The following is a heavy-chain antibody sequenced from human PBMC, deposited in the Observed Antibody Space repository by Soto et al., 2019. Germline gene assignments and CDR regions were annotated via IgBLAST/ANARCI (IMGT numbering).Heavy chain of an antibody. CDR2: IYYSGST. Sequence: PSETLSLTWTVAGGSISSSSYYWGWIRQPPGKGLEWIGSIYYSGSTYYNPSLKSRVTISVDTSKNQFSLKLSSVTAADTAVYYCARRSFDSSGYYELNWFDPWGQGTLVTVSS. D-gene: IGHD3-22*01. CDR1: GGSISSSSYY. J-gene: IGHJ5*02. V-gene: IGHV4-39*01. CDR3: ARRSFDSSGYYELNWFDP.